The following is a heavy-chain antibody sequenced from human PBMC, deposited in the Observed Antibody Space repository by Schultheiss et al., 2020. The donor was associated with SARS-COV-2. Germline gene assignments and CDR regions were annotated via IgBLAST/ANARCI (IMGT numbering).Heavy chain of an antibody. V-gene: IGHV1-2*02. CDR1: GYTFTSYD. CDR2: MNPNSGGT. J-gene: IGHJ2*01. D-gene: IGHD3-3*01. CDR3: ARDRYDFWSGYVSYWYFDL. Sequence: ASVKVSCKASGYTFTSYDINWVRQATGQGLEWMGWMNPNSGGTNYAQKFQGRVTMTRDTSISTAYMELSSLRSEDTAVYYCARDRYDFWSGYVSYWYFDLWGRGTLVTVSS.